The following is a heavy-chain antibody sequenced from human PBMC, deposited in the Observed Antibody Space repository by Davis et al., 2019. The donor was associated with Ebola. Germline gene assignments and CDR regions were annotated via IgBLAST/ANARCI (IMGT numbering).Heavy chain of an antibody. CDR3: AREDGYSYGNYYYYYGMDV. CDR1: GYTFTGYY. Sequence: ASVKVSCKASGYTFTGYYMHWVRQAPGQGLEWMGWINPNSGGTNYAQKFQGWVTMTRDMSISTAYMELSRLRSDDTAVYYCAREDGYSYGNYYYYYGMDVWGQGTTVTVSS. J-gene: IGHJ6*02. D-gene: IGHD5-18*01. V-gene: IGHV1-2*04. CDR2: INPNSGGT.